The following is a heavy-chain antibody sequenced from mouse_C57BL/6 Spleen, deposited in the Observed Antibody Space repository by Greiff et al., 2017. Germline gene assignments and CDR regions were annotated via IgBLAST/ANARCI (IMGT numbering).Heavy chain of an antibody. J-gene: IGHJ1*03. V-gene: IGHV14-2*01. Sequence: VQLKQSGAELVKPGASVKLSCTASGFNIKDYYMHWVKQRTEQGLEWIGRIDPEDGETKYAPKFPGKATITADTSSNTAYLQLSSLTSEDTAVYYCARSAYTVVPHWYFDVWGTGTTVTVSS. CDR3: ARSAYTVVPHWYFDV. CDR2: IDPEDGET. CDR1: GFNIKDYY. D-gene: IGHD1-1*01.